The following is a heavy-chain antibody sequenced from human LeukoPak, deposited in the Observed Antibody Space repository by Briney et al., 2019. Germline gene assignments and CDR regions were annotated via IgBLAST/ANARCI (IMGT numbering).Heavy chain of an antibody. V-gene: IGHV1-46*01. CDR1: GYTFTSYY. CDR3: ARASAHYFDY. J-gene: IGHJ4*02. D-gene: IGHD6-19*01. CDR2: IKSSGGST. Sequence: SVKVSCKASGYTFTSYYMHWVRQAPAQGLDWMGLIKSSGGSTSYAHEFQGRVTMTRDTSTSTVYMELSSLRSEDTAMYYCARASAHYFDYWGQGTLVTVSS.